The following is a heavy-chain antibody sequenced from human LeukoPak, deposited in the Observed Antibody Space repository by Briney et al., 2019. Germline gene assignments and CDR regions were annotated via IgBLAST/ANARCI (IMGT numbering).Heavy chain of an antibody. Sequence: GGSLRLSCAASGFTFSNAWMNWVRQAPGKGLEWVGRIKSKTDGGTTDYAAPVKGRFTISRDDPKNTLYLQMNSLKTEDTAVYYCTTVTAAGSPGFDYWGQGTLVTVSS. CDR3: TTVTAAGSPGFDY. V-gene: IGHV3-15*07. D-gene: IGHD6-13*01. CDR2: IKSKTDGGTT. CDR1: GFTFSNAW. J-gene: IGHJ4*02.